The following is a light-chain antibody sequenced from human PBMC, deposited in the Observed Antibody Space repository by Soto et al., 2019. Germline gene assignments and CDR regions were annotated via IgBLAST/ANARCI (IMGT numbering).Light chain of an antibody. CDR3: QQYGSTPLT. J-gene: IGKJ4*01. Sequence: EIVLTQSPGTLSLSLGERATLSCRASQSVNNDYLAWYQQKPGQAPRLYIYGASTRATGIPDRFSGSGSGTDFTLTISRLEPEVFAVYYCQQYGSTPLTFGGGTKVEIK. CDR1: QSVNNDY. V-gene: IGKV3-20*01. CDR2: GAS.